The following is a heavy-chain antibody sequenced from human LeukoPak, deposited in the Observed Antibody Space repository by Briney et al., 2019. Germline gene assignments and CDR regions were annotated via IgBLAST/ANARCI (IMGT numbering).Heavy chain of an antibody. CDR2: ISSDGSYI. Sequence: PGGSLRLSCAASGFTFSDYEMTWVRHSPGKGLEWISYISSDGSYIYYADSVKGRFTISRDNAKNSVYLQMNSLRVEDTAVYYCARGRTGDLDYWGQGTLVSVSS. J-gene: IGHJ4*02. V-gene: IGHV3-48*03. D-gene: IGHD3/OR15-3a*01. CDR1: GFTFSDYE. CDR3: ARGRTGDLDY.